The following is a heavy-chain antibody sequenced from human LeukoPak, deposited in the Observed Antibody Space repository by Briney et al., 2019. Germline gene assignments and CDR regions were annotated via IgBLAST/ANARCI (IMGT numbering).Heavy chain of an antibody. Sequence: GGSLRLSCAASGFTFSSYWMNWVRQAPGKGLEWVANINQDGSEKYFVDSVKGRFTISRDNAKNSLYLQMNSLRGEDTAVYYCARNSPERGYSYGPLDNYFDYWGQGTLVTVSS. CDR3: ARNSPERGYSYGPLDNYFDY. V-gene: IGHV3-7*01. D-gene: IGHD5-18*01. CDR1: GFTFSSYW. J-gene: IGHJ4*02. CDR2: INQDGSEK.